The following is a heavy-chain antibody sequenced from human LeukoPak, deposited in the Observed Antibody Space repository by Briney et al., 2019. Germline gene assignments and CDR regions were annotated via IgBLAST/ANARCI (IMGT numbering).Heavy chain of an antibody. D-gene: IGHD5-24*01. J-gene: IGHJ4*02. CDR3: ASRDGYNGSFDY. CDR2: IYYSGST. Sequence: SETLSLTCTVSGGSISSYYWSWIRQPPGKGLEWIGYIYYSGSTNYNPSLKSRVTISVDTSKNQFSLKLSSVTAADTAVYYRASRDGYNGSFDYWGQGTLVTVSS. CDR1: GGSISSYY. V-gene: IGHV4-59*01.